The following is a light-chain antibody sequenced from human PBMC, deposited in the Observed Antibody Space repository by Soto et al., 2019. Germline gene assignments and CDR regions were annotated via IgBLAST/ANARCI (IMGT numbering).Light chain of an antibody. CDR1: QGISSY. CDR2: AAS. CDR3: QQLTV. V-gene: IGKV1-9*01. J-gene: IGKJ3*01. Sequence: DIQLTQSPSFLSASVGDRVTITCRASQGISSYLAWYQQKPGKAPKLLISAASTLQSGVPSRLSGSGSGTEFTLTISSLQPEEFATYYCQQLTVFGPGTKVDIK.